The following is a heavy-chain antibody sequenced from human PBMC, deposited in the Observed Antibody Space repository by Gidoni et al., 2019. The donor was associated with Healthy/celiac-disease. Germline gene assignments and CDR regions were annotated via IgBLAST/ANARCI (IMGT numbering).Heavy chain of an antibody. CDR1: GGSLSSSH. V-gene: IGHV4-59*01. D-gene: IGHD3-3*01. CDR2: IYSSGST. Sequence: QVQLQASGPGPVKPSETLPLTRPLSGGSLSSSHWSWIRQPPGKGLEWIGYIYSSGSTNYNPSLKSRVTISVDTSKNQFSLKLSSVTAADTAVYYCARVGYYDFWSAPLGWFDPWGQGTLVTVSS. CDR3: ARVGYYDFWSAPLGWFDP. J-gene: IGHJ5*02.